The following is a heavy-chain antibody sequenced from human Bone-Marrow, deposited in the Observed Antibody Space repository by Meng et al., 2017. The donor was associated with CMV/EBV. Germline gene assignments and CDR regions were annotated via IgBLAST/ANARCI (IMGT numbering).Heavy chain of an antibody. J-gene: IGHJ4*02. Sequence: GESLKISCAASGFTFDDYTMHWVRQAPGKGLEWVSLISWDGFNTYYADSVKGRFTISRDNSKNSLYLQMNSLRTEDTALYYCAKGGVVIPTAMSYWGQGPLVTVSS. CDR2: ISWDGFNT. V-gene: IGHV3-43*01. CDR3: AKGGVVIPTAMSY. D-gene: IGHD2-2*01. CDR1: GFTFDDYT.